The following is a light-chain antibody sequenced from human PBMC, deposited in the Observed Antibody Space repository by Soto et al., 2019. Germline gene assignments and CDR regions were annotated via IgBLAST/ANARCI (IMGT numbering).Light chain of an antibody. CDR1: QTISSW. Sequence: DIQMTQSPSTLSGSVGDRVTITCRASQTISSWLAWYHQKPGKAPKLLIYKASTLKSGVPSRFSGSGSGTDFTLTISSLQPEDFATYYCQQSYIAPLTFGGGTKVDIK. CDR3: QQSYIAPLT. CDR2: KAS. J-gene: IGKJ4*01. V-gene: IGKV1-5*03.